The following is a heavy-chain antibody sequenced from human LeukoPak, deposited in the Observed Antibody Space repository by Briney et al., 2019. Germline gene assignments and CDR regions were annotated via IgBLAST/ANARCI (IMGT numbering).Heavy chain of an antibody. J-gene: IGHJ6*03. Sequence: GGSLRLSCAASGFTFSSYWMSWVRQAPGKGLEWVANIKQDGSEKYYVDSVKGRFTISRDNAKNSLYLQMNSLRAEDTAVYYCARVRQQLVRLLGRDTTYYYYYYMDVRGKGTTVTVSS. CDR1: GFTFSSYW. V-gene: IGHV3-7*01. D-gene: IGHD6-13*01. CDR3: ARVRQQLVRLLGRDTTYYYYYYMDV. CDR2: IKQDGSEK.